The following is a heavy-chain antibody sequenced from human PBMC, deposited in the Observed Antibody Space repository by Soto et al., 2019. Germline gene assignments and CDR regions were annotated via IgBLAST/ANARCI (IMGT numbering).Heavy chain of an antibody. V-gene: IGHV3-21*02. J-gene: IGHJ6*03. CDR2: INEDSTYI. CDR1: GFTFSAFS. D-gene: IGHD3-9*01. Sequence: EVRLVESGGGLVKPGGSLRLSCAASGFTFSAFSMNWVRQAPGKGLEWLSSINEDSTYIYYGDSLRGRCTISRDNAKDSLYLQIDGRRADDTAVYYCVRDFGRYFRSWYMDVWGDGATVIVS. CDR3: VRDFGRYFRSWYMDV.